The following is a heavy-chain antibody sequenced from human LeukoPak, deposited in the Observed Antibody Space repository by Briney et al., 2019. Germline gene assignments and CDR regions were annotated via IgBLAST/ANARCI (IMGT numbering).Heavy chain of an antibody. V-gene: IGHV4-39*07. CDR2: IYFSGTA. D-gene: IGHD3-22*01. CDR1: GVRISHTNFY. Sequence: SETLSLTCSVSGVRISHTNFYWGWLRQPPGKGLEWIGGIYFSGTAHHSPSLKSRVTISVDTSKNQFSLKLSSVTAADTAVYYCARVDYYDSSGFLFDYWGQGALVTVSS. CDR3: ARVDYYDSSGFLFDY. J-gene: IGHJ4*02.